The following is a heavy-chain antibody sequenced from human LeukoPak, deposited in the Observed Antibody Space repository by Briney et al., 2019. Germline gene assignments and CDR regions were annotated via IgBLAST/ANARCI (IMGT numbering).Heavy chain of an antibody. Sequence: PGESLRLSCAASGFTFSTFAMNWVRQAPGKGLEWVSSISSSGSLIYYPDSMKGRFTISRDNARDSLYLQMNSLRVEDTAIYFCARTSSVTPTPTFDSWGQGTLVTVSS. V-gene: IGHV3-21*01. CDR2: ISSSGSLI. CDR1: GFTFSTFA. D-gene: IGHD4-17*01. CDR3: ARTSSVTPTPTFDS. J-gene: IGHJ4*02.